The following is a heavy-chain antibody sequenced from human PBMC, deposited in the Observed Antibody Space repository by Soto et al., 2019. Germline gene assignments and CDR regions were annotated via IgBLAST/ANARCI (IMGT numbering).Heavy chain of an antibody. J-gene: IGHJ6*02. CDR3: ASNWDSYSYYGIDV. V-gene: IGHV3-53*04. CDR1: GFTVSSNY. D-gene: IGHD7-27*01. Sequence: GGSLRLSCAASGFTVSSNYMSWVRQAPGKGLEWVSVIYSGGSTYYADSVKGRFTISRHNSKNTLYLQMNSLRAEDTAVYYCASNWDSYSYYGIDVWGQGTTVTVSS. CDR2: IYSGGST.